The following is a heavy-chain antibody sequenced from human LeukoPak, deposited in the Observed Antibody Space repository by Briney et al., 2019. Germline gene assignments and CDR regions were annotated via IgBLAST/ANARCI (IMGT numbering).Heavy chain of an antibody. Sequence: SETLSLTCAVYGGSFSGYYWSWIRQPPGKGLEWIGEINHSGSTNYNPSLKSRVTISVDTSKNQFSPKLSSVTAADTAVYYCARAPNLGYCSGGSCYSGNWFDPWGQGTLVTVSS. CDR2: INHSGST. CDR3: ARAPNLGYCSGGSCYSGNWFDP. CDR1: GGSFSGYY. D-gene: IGHD2-15*01. V-gene: IGHV4-34*01. J-gene: IGHJ5*02.